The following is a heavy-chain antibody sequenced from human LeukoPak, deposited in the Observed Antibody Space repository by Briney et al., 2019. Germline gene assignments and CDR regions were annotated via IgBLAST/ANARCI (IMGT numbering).Heavy chain of an antibody. V-gene: IGHV4-34*01. D-gene: IGHD3-10*01. J-gene: IGHJ6*02. CDR1: GQSPRDYY. CDR3: ARGDTRRGGTRRERSYYYGMDV. Sequence: SETLSLTCAVYGQSPRDYYWSWIRQPPGKGLEWIGEIDYDETTVYNPSLKSRVTISADTSKHQFSLKLTSVTAADTAVYYCARGDTRRGGTRRERSYYYGMDVWGQGTTVTVS. CDR2: IDYDETT.